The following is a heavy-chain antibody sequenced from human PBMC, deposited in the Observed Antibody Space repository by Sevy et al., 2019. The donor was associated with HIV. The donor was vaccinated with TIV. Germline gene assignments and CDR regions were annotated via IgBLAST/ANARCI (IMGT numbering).Heavy chain of an antibody. CDR2: ISYDGSNK. Sequence: GGSLRLSCAASGFTFSSYGMHWVRQAPGKGLEWVAVISYDGSNKYYADSVKGRFTISRDNSKNTLYLQMNSLRAEDTAEYYCAKDLGSYLYYFDYWGQGTLVTVSS. D-gene: IGHD1-26*01. J-gene: IGHJ4*02. V-gene: IGHV3-30*18. CDR3: AKDLGSYLYYFDY. CDR1: GFTFSSYG.